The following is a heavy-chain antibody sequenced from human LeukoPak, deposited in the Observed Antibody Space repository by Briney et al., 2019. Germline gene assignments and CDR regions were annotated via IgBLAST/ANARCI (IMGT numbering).Heavy chain of an antibody. Sequence: GRSLRLSCAASGFTFSRYGMHCVRQAPGKGVECVAVISYDGGNQYSAASVRGRFTISRDHSKNTLDLQMNRLRARDTDVYYCANVLIRGVIRGTFDIWGQGAKVTLSP. J-gene: IGHJ3*02. CDR1: GFTFSRYG. CDR3: ANVLIRGVIRGTFDI. D-gene: IGHD3-10*01. CDR2: ISYDGGNQ. V-gene: IGHV3-30*18.